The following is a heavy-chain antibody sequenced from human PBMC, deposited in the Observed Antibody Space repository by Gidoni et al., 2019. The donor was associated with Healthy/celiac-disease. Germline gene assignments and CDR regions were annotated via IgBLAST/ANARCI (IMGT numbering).Heavy chain of an antibody. D-gene: IGHD3-22*01. CDR1: GLTFSSYA. CDR2: ISGSGGST. CDR3: AKGPRITMIVVVIDY. J-gene: IGHJ4*02. Sequence: EVQLLESGGGLVQPGGSLRRSCAASGLTFSSYAMSWVRQAPGKGLGWVSAISGSGGSTYYADSVKGRFTISRDNSKNTLYLQMNSLRAEDTAVYYCAKGPRITMIVVVIDYWGQGTLVTVSS. V-gene: IGHV3-23*01.